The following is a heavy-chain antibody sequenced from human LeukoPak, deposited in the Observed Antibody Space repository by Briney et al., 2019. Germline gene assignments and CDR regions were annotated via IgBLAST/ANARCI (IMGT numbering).Heavy chain of an antibody. CDR2: IGGSGGST. D-gene: IGHD6-13*01. CDR3: APSAAGLFDY. CDR1: GFTFSSYA. V-gene: IGHV3-23*01. J-gene: IGHJ4*02. Sequence: GGSLRLSCAASGFTFSSYAMSWVRQAPGKGLEWVSAIGGSGGSTYYADSVKGRFTISRDNSKNTLYLQMNSLRAQDTAVYYCAPSAAGLFDYWGQGTLVTVSS.